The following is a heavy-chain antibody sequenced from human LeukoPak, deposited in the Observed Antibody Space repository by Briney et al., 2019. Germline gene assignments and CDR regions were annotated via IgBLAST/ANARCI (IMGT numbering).Heavy chain of an antibody. V-gene: IGHV3-48*03. CDR3: ARDSTGYYDSSGQHDY. CDR1: GFTFISYE. CDR2: ISSSGSTI. J-gene: IGHJ4*02. Sequence: GGSLRLSCAASGFTFISYEMNWVRQAPGKGLEWVSYISSSGSTIYYADSVKGRFTISRDNAKNSLYLQMNSLRAEDTAVYYCARDSTGYYDSSGQHDYWGQGTLVTVSS. D-gene: IGHD3-22*01.